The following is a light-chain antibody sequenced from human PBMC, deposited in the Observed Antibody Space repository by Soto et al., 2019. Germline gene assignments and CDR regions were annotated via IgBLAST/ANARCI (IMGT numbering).Light chain of an antibody. V-gene: IGLV1-40*01. J-gene: IGLJ2*01. CDR1: GSNIGAGYD. Sequence: QSVLTQPPSVSGAPGQRVTISCTGSGSNIGAGYDVHWYQQLPGTAPKVLIYANINRPSGVPDRFSGSKSGTSASLAITGLQPEDEADYYCQSYDTSLSGAVFGGGTKVTVL. CDR3: QSYDTSLSGAV. CDR2: ANI.